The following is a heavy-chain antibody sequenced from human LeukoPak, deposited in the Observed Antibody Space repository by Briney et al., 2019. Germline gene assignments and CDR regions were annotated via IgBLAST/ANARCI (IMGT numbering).Heavy chain of an antibody. CDR3: ARESYGDYYIDY. CDR1: GFPFSSYS. Sequence: GGSLRLSCAASGFPFSSYSMTWVRQAPGKGLEWVANIKPDGTTKFYVDSVKGRFTISRDQSKNTLYLQMNSLRAEDTALYYCARESYGDYYIDYWGQGTLVTVSS. J-gene: IGHJ4*02. D-gene: IGHD4-17*01. CDR2: IKPDGTTK. V-gene: IGHV3-7*01.